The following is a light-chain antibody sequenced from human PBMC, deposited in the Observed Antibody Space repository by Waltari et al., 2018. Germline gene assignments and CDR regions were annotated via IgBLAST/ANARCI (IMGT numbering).Light chain of an antibody. CDR3: MQGTHWWT. CDR1: QSLVHSDGNTY. CDR2: KVS. V-gene: IGKV2-30*02. J-gene: IGKJ1*01. Sequence: DVVMTQSPLSLPVTLGQPASISCRSSQSLVHSDGNTYLNWFQQRPGQSPRRLIYKVSNRDSGVPDRFSGSGSVTDFTLKISRVEAEDVGVYYCMQGTHWWTFGQGTKVEIK.